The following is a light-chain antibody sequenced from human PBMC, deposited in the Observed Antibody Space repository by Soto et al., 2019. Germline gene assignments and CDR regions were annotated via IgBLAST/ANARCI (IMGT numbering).Light chain of an antibody. J-gene: IGKJ2*01. CDR1: QSVSSSY. CDR3: QQYGRSPLT. Sequence: EIVLTQSPGTLSLSPGERATLSCRASQSVSSSYLAWHQQKPGQAPRLLIYGASRRATGIPDRFRGSGSGADFTLTISRLEPEDFAVYYCQQYGRSPLTFGQGTKLEIK. CDR2: GAS. V-gene: IGKV3-20*01.